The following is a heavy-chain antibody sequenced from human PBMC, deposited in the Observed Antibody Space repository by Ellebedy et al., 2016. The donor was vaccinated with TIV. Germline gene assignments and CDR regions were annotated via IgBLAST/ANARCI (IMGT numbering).Heavy chain of an antibody. J-gene: IGHJ4*02. CDR2: ISLSSSTL. Sequence: GESLKISCAASGFTFSSYSMNWVRQAPGKGLEWVSHISLSSSTLYYSDSVQGRFPISRENSKNTLYLLMNSLRGDDTAIYYCARALNHVDTVSTAPLDCWGQGTLVTVSS. CDR3: ARALNHVDTVSTAPLDC. D-gene: IGHD1-14*01. CDR1: GFTFSSYS. V-gene: IGHV3-48*01.